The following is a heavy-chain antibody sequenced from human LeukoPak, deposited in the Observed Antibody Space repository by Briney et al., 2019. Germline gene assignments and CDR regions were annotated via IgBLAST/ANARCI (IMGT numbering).Heavy chain of an antibody. CDR3: ARDRVGGKGGYFDY. Sequence: GGSLRLSCAASGFTFSSYEMNRVRQAPGKGLEWVSYISSSGSTIYYADSVKGRFTISRDNAKNSLYLQMNSLRAEDTAVYYCARDRVGGKGGYFDYWGQGTLVTVSS. J-gene: IGHJ4*02. CDR2: ISSSGSTI. D-gene: IGHD2-15*01. CDR1: GFTFSSYE. V-gene: IGHV3-48*03.